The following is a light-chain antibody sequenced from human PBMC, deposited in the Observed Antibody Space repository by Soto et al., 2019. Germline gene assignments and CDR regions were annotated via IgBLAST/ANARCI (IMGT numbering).Light chain of an antibody. V-gene: IGLV2-14*01. J-gene: IGLJ3*02. CDR2: DVS. CDR3: SSYTNSNTLL. Sequence: QSVLTQPVSVSGSPGQSITISCTGSSSVVGAYDHVSWYQQPPGKAPKPLIYDVSKRPSGVSYRFSGSKSGNTASLTISGLQADDEADYYRSSYTNSNTLLFGGGTKVTVL. CDR1: SSVVGAYDH.